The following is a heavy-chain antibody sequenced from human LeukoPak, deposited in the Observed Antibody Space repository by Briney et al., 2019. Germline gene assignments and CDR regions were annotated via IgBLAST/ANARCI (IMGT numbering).Heavy chain of an antibody. CDR2: ISGSGSTI. D-gene: IGHD6-13*01. Sequence: PPGGSLRLSCAAPGFTFSSYDMNWVRQAPGKGLEWVSFISGSGSTIKYADSVKGRFAISRDNTKNSLYLQISSLRAEDTAVYYCARDWLAAGGDYMDVWGKGTTVTISS. CDR3: ARDWLAAGGDYMDV. J-gene: IGHJ6*03. CDR1: GFTFSSYD. V-gene: IGHV3-48*03.